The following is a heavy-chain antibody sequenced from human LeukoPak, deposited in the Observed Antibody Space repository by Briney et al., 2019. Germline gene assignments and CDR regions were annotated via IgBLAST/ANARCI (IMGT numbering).Heavy chain of an antibody. V-gene: IGHV4-4*09. CDR3: ARQSCSSTSCPHRNVFDI. CDR1: GASISDYY. D-gene: IGHD2-2*01. J-gene: IGHJ3*02. Sequence: SSETLSLTCTVSGASISDYYWSWIRQPPGKGLEWIGYIYTSGSTNYNPSLKSRVTISVDTSKNQFSLKLSSVTAADTAVYYCARQSCSSTSCPHRNVFDIWGQGTVVTVSP. CDR2: IYTSGST.